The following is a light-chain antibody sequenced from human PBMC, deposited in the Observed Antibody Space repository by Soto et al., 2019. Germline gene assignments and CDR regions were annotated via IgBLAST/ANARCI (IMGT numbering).Light chain of an antibody. J-gene: IGLJ2*01. CDR3: CSYSGINTVV. CDR2: EVS. CDR1: SSDVGGYNY. V-gene: IGLV2-8*01. Sequence: QSALTQPPSASGSPGQSVTISCTGTSSDVGGYNYVSWYQQHPGKAPKLILYEVSERPSGVPDRFSGSKSGNTASLTVSGLQAEDDADYYWCSYSGINTVVFGGGTKLTVL.